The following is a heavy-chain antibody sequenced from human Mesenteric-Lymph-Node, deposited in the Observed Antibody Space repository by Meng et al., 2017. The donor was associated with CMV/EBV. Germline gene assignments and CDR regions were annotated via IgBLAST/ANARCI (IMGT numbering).Heavy chain of an antibody. Sequence: KASGYSFPVYDITWVRQAPGQGLEWMGWISTSYGDTKYAQKVQGRVTLTTDTSTSTAYMELRSLRSDDTAVYFCARGYSGYGYYFDHWGQGTLVTVSS. CDR3: ARGYSGYGYYFDH. CDR1: GYSFPVYD. D-gene: IGHD5-12*01. CDR2: ISTSYGDT. V-gene: IGHV1-18*01. J-gene: IGHJ4*02.